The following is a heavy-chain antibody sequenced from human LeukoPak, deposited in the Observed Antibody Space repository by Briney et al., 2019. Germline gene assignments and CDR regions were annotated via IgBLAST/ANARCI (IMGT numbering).Heavy chain of an antibody. J-gene: IGHJ6*02. D-gene: IGHD5-18*01. V-gene: IGHV4-59*08. Sequence: SETLSLTCTVSGGSISSYYWSWIRQPPGKGLEWIGYIYYSGSTNYNPSLKSRVTISVDTSKNQFSLKLSSVTAADTAVYYCAAMDTAMVVTSFYYGMDVWGQGTTVTVSS. CDR3: AAMDTAMVVTSFYYGMDV. CDR2: IYYSGST. CDR1: GGSISSYY.